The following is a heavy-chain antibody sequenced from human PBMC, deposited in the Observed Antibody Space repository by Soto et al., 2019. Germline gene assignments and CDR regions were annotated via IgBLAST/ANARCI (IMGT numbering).Heavy chain of an antibody. V-gene: IGHV4-59*01. J-gene: IGHJ6*03. CDR3: ARSGYSGYDFRDYYYYMDV. D-gene: IGHD5-12*01. Sequence: KPSETLSLTCTVSGGSISSYYWSWIRQPPGKGLEWIGYIYYSGSTNYNPSLKSRVTISVDTSKNQFSLKLSSVTAADTAVYYCARSGYSGYDFRDYYYYMDVWGKGTTVTVSS. CDR1: GGSISSYY. CDR2: IYYSGST.